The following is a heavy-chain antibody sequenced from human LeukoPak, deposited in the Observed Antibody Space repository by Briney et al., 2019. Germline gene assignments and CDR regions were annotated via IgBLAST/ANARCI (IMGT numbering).Heavy chain of an antibody. Sequence: GGSLRLSCAASGFTFSSYSMNWVRQAPGKGLEWVSSISSSSSYIYYADSVKGRFTISRDNAKNSLYLQMNSLRAEDTAVYYCARGEFGIDYCSGGSCYSQEYYFDYWGQGTLVTVSS. CDR3: ARGEFGIDYCSGGSCYSQEYYFDY. V-gene: IGHV3-21*01. D-gene: IGHD2-15*01. J-gene: IGHJ4*02. CDR1: GFTFSSYS. CDR2: ISSSSSYI.